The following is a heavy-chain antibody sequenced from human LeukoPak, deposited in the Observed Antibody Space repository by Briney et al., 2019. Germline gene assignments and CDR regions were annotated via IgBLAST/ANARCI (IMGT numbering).Heavy chain of an antibody. Sequence: GASVKVSCKASGYTFTGYYMHWVRQAPGQGLEWMGWINPNSGGTNYAQKFQGRVTMTRDTSISTAYMELSRLRSDDTAVYYCARDFYYDSSGYYYPSFDIWGQGTMVTVSS. D-gene: IGHD3-22*01. J-gene: IGHJ3*02. V-gene: IGHV1-2*02. CDR3: ARDFYYDSSGYYYPSFDI. CDR1: GYTFTGYY. CDR2: INPNSGGT.